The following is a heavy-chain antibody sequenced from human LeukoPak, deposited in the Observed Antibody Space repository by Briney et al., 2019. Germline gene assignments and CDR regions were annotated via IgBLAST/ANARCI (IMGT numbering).Heavy chain of an antibody. V-gene: IGHV3-7*03. CDR3: AKGGGPDIVVVPAAIGFAFDI. J-gene: IGHJ3*02. D-gene: IGHD2-2*02. Sequence: GGSLRLSCLTSGFTFSNNWMSWVRQAPGKGLEWVANIKQGGSEKYYVDSVKGRFTISRDNAKNSLYLQMNSLRAEDTAVYYCAKGGGPDIVVVPAAIGFAFDIWGQGTMVTVSS. CDR1: GFTFSNNW. CDR2: IKQGGSEK.